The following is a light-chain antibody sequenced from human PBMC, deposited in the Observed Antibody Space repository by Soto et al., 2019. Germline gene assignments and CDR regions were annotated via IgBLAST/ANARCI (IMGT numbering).Light chain of an antibody. Sequence: QPASVSGSPGQSITISCTGTSSDFGGYNYVSWYQQHPGKAPKLMIYEVSNRPSGVSNRFSGSKSGNTASLTISGLQAEDEADYYCSSYTSSSTRVFGGGTKLTVL. V-gene: IGLV2-14*01. CDR3: SSYTSSSTRV. J-gene: IGLJ3*02. CDR2: EVS. CDR1: SSDFGGYNY.